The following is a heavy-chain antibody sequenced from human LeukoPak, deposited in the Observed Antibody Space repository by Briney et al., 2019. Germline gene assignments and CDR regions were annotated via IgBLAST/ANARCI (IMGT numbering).Heavy chain of an antibody. V-gene: IGHV3-30*02. J-gene: IGHJ4*02. CDR3: AKRGGMYPAHYFDY. CDR2: IRYDGSNK. CDR1: GFPFSSNG. Sequence: PGGSLRLSCAASGFPFSSNGMHWVRQAPGKGLEWVAFIRYDGSNKYYADSVKGRFTISRDNSKNTLYLQMNSLRAEDTAVYYCAKRGGMYPAHYFDYWGQGTLVTVSS. D-gene: IGHD6-13*01.